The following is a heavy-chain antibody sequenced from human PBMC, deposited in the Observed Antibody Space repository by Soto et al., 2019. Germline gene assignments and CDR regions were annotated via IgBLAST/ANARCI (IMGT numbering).Heavy chain of an antibody. V-gene: IGHV3-15*07. CDR3: TTGWIAARPASNYYYYGMDV. J-gene: IGHJ6*02. CDR2: IKSKTDGGTT. D-gene: IGHD6-6*01. Sequence: GGSLRLSCAASGFTFSNAWMNWVRQAPGKGLEWVGRIKSKTDGGTTDYAAPVKGRFTISRDDSKNTLYLQMNSLKTEDTAVYYCTTGWIAARPASNYYYYGMDVWGQGTTVTVSS. CDR1: GFTFSNAW.